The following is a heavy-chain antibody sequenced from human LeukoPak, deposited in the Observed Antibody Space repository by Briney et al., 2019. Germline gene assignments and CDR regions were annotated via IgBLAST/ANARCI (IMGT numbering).Heavy chain of an antibody. J-gene: IGHJ4*02. CDR3: ARDRYYYDSSGYRYFDY. D-gene: IGHD3-22*01. Sequence: SETLSLTCTVSGGSISSYYWSWIRQPAGKGLEWIGRIYTSGSTNYNPSLKSRVTMSVDTSKNQFSLKLSSVTAADTAVYYCARDRYYYDSSGYRYFDYWGQGTLVTVSS. CDR1: GGSISSYY. CDR2: IYTSGST. V-gene: IGHV4-4*07.